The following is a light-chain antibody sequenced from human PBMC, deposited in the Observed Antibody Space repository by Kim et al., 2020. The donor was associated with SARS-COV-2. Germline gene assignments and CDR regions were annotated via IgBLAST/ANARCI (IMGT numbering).Light chain of an antibody. J-gene: IGKJ1*01. V-gene: IGKV3-20*01. Sequence: EIVLTQTPGTLSLSPGERATLSCRASQSVTSNSLAWYQLKPGQAPRLLIHGAANRATGVPDRFNGSGSRTDFTFTINILEPDDFAVYYCQHYGSSPTWTFGQGTKVDIK. CDR2: GAA. CDR1: QSVTSNS. CDR3: QHYGSSPTWT.